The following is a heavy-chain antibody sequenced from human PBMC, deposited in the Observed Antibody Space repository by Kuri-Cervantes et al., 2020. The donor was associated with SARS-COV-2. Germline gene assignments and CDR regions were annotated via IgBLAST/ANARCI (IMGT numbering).Heavy chain of an antibody. CDR1: GYTLTELS. CDR3: ATARDIVVVPAASLEV. D-gene: IGHD2-2*01. Sequence: ASVKVSCKVSGYTLTELSMHWVRQAPGKGLEWMGGFDPEDGETIYAQKFQGRVTMTEDTSTDTAYMELSSLRSEDTAVYYCATARDIVVVPAASLEVWGQGTLVTGSS. CDR2: FDPEDGET. J-gene: IGHJ4*02. V-gene: IGHV1-24*01.